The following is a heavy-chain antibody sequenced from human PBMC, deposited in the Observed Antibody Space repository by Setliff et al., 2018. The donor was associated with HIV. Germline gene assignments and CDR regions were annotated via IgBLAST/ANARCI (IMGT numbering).Heavy chain of an antibody. D-gene: IGHD1-7*01. CDR3: ARDAPGNTESAPGY. J-gene: IGHJ4*02. V-gene: IGHV1-18*01. Sequence: ASVKVSCKASGYTFSSDGISWVRQAPGQGLEWMGWSNAYNGNTNYIEKLQGRATMTTDTSTSTAYMELRSLRSDDTAVYYCARDAPGNTESAPGYWGQGTLVTVSS. CDR1: GYTFSSDG. CDR2: SNAYNGNT.